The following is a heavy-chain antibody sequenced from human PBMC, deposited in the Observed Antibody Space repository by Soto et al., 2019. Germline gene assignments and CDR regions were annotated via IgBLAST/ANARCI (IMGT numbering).Heavy chain of an antibody. J-gene: IGHJ4*02. CDR1: GGSISSGGYS. V-gene: IGHV4-31*11. Sequence: PSETLSLTCAVSGGSISSGGYSWSWIRQPPGKGLEWIGYIYYSGSTYYNPSLKSRVTISVDTSKNQFSLKLSSVTAADTAVYYCARASLGWFGELLSTHFDYWGQGTLVTVSS. D-gene: IGHD3-10*01. CDR2: IYYSGST. CDR3: ARASLGWFGELLSTHFDY.